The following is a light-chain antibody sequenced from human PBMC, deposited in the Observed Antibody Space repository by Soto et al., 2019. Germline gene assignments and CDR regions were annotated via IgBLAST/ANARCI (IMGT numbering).Light chain of an antibody. CDR3: QVWDDSTDHIYV. CDR1: NVGSKS. J-gene: IGLJ1*01. CDR2: DDT. Sequence: SYELTQPPSVSVAPGQTARITCGGNNVGSKSVHWYQQKSGQAPVVVVYDDTDRPSGIPERFSGSNSGNTATLTISRVEAGDEADYYCQVWDDSTDHIYVFGTGTKLIVL. V-gene: IGLV3-21*02.